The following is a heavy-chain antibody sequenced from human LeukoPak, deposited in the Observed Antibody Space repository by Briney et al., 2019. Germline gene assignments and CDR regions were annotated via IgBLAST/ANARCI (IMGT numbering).Heavy chain of an antibody. CDR1: GGSISSYY. V-gene: IGHV4-59*12. D-gene: IGHD3-9*01. CDR2: IYYSGST. Sequence: SETLSLTCTVSGGSISSYYWSWIRQPPGKGLEWIGYIYYSGSTNYNPSLKSRVTISVDTSKNQFSLKVSSVTAADTAVYYCARDSEYYDILTGYYIRANDYWGQGTLVTVSS. CDR3: ARDSEYYDILTGYYIRANDY. J-gene: IGHJ4*02.